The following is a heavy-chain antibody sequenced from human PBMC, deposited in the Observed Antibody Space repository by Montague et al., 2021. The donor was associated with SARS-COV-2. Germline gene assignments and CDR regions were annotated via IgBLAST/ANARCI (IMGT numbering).Heavy chain of an antibody. V-gene: IGHV4-59*01. J-gene: IGHJ5*01. CDR3: ARGGGYCSGGSCYYWFDA. CDR2: IYNSGTT. Sequence: SETLSLTCTVSGDSISSYYWNWIRQPPGKGLEWIGYIYNSGTTNYNPSVKSRVTISVDTSKKQFSLKLNSVTAADTAVYYCARGGGYCSGGSCYYWFDAWGQGTLVTVSS. CDR1: GDSISSYY. D-gene: IGHD2-15*01.